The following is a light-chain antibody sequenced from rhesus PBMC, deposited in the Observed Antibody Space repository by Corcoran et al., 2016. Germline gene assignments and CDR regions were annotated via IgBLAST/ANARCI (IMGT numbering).Light chain of an antibody. CDR2: ATS. CDR3: QQGYNSPLT. J-gene: IGKJ4*01. V-gene: IGKV1-33*01. CDR1: QDISNA. Sequence: DIQMSQSPSSLSASVGDKVTISCRASQDISNALAWYQQQPGKAPKPLNYATSNLESGVPSRFSGRRSGTDFTLTISSLQPEDFATYYCQQGYNSPLTFGGGTKVEIK.